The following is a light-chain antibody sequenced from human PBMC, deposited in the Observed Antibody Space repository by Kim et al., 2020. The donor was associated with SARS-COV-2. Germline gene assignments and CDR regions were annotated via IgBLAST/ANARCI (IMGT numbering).Light chain of an antibody. Sequence: IHMTHSPSSLSASVGDRVIISCRTSQGISSWLAWYQLKPGKAPKSLIYAASSLQSGVPSRFSGSGSGTDFTLTISRLQPEDFATYYGEQYDSCTRTFGQGTKVEIK. CDR2: AAS. J-gene: IGKJ1*01. CDR3: EQYDSCTRT. V-gene: IGKV1D-16*01. CDR1: QGISSW.